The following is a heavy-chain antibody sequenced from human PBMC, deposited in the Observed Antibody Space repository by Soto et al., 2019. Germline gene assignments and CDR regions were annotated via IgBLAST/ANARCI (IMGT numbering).Heavy chain of an antibody. CDR2: IDPSDSYT. Sequence: PGASLKISCQGSGYSFTSYWISWVRQMPGKGLEWMGRIDPSDSYTNYSPSFQGHVTISADKSISTAYLQWSSLKASDTAMYYCARSELRYFDWPRGDCWGQGTLVTVSS. CDR1: GYSFTSYW. CDR3: ARSELRYFDWPRGDC. D-gene: IGHD3-9*01. V-gene: IGHV5-10-1*01. J-gene: IGHJ4*02.